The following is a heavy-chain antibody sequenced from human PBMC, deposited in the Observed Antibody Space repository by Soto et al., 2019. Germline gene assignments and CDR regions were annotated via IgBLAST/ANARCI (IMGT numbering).Heavy chain of an antibody. CDR2: IYWDDDK. Sequence: QITLKESGPTLVKPTQILTLTCTFSGFSLSTSGVGVGWIRQPPGKALERLALIYWDDDKRYSPSLKSRLTITKDTSKNQVVLTMTNMDPVDTATYYCAHTVHGTVNDYWGQGTLVTVSS. CDR3: AHTVHGTVNDY. J-gene: IGHJ4*02. CDR1: GFSLSTSGVG. D-gene: IGHD1-26*01. V-gene: IGHV2-5*02.